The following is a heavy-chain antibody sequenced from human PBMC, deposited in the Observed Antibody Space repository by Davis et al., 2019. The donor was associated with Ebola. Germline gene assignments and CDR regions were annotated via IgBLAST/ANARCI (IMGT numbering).Heavy chain of an antibody. V-gene: IGHV3-30*18. D-gene: IGHD3-9*01. CDR3: AKDVYYDILTGYYNYFDY. Sequence: GESLKISCAASGFTFSSYGMHWVRQAPGKGLEWVAVISYDGSNKYYADSVKGRFTISRDNSKNTLYLQMNSLRAEDTAVYYCAKDVYYDILTGYYNYFDYWGQGTLVTVSS. CDR1: GFTFSSYG. J-gene: IGHJ4*02. CDR2: ISYDGSNK.